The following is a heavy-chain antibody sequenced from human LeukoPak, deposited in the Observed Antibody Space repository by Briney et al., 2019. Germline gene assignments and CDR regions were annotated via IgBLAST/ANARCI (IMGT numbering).Heavy chain of an antibody. CDR3: AKIDAY. V-gene: IGHV3-74*01. CDR1: GFTFSRNW. Sequence: GGSLRLSCAASGFTFSRNWMHWVRQAPGKGLVWVSRINSDGSITNYADSVKGRFTISRDNAKNTLYLQMSSLRAEDAAVYYCAKIDAYWGQGTLVTVSS. CDR2: INSDGSIT. J-gene: IGHJ4*02.